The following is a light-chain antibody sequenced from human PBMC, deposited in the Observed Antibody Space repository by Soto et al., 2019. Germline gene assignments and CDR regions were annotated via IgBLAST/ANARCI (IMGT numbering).Light chain of an antibody. J-gene: IGKJ4*01. Sequence: IHMTQSPSSLSASVGDRVTITCRASQYISNWSAWYQQKPHKAPKLLVYLTSTLQSGVPSRFSGSGSGTDFTLTISSLQPEDFATYYCQQYNNYPLTFGGGTKVEI. V-gene: IGKV1D-16*01. CDR1: QYISNW. CDR3: QQYNNYPLT. CDR2: LTS.